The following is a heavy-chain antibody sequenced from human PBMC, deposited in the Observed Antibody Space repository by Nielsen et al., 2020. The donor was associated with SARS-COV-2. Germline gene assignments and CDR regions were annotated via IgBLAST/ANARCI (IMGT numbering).Heavy chain of an antibody. V-gene: IGHV1-69*06. D-gene: IGHD2-2*01. CDR2: IIPIFGTA. CDR3: ASRYCSSTSCYRSNGVDV. Sequence: WVRQAPGQGLEWMGGIIPIFGTANYAQKFQGRVTITADKSTSTAYMELSSLRSEDTAVYYCASRYCSSTSCYRSNGVDVWGQGTTVTVSS. J-gene: IGHJ6*02.